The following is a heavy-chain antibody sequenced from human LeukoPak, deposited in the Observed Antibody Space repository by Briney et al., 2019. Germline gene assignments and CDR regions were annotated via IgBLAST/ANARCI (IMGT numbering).Heavy chain of an antibody. D-gene: IGHD4-23*01. CDR3: ARVHGGGNFPFTAFDI. CDR1: GGSISSGDYY. Sequence: KSSQTLSLTCTVSGGSISSGDYYWSWIRQPPGKGLEWIGYIYYSGSTYYNPSLKSRVTISVDTSKNQFSLKLSSVTAADTAVYYCARVHGGGNFPFTAFDIWGQGTMVTVSS. V-gene: IGHV4-30-4*08. CDR2: IYYSGST. J-gene: IGHJ3*02.